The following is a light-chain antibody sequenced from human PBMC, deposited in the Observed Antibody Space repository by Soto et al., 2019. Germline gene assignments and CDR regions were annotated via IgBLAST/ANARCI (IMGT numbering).Light chain of an antibody. CDR1: QTISNNN. V-gene: IGKV3-20*01. CDR2: DAP. CDR3: QQYARFPYT. J-gene: IGKJ2*01. Sequence: EIVLTQSPGTLSLSPGERAALSCRASQTISNNNVAWYQQKPGQAPSLLIFDAPRRATGIPDRFSGSGSATDFSLTISRLEAEDFAVYYCQQYARFPYTFGRGTKLDIK.